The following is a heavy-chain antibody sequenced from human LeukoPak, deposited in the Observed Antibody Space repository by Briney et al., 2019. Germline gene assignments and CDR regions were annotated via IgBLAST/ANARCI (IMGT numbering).Heavy chain of an antibody. Sequence: PGGSLRLSCAASGFTFSSYAMSWVRQAPGKGLEWVSAISGSGGSTYYADSVKGRFTISRDNAKNTLYLQMNSLRAEDTAVYYCARGGYSSSWYHNRYYFDYWGQGTLVTVPS. CDR3: ARGGYSSSWYHNRYYFDY. CDR2: ISGSGGST. CDR1: GFTFSSYA. J-gene: IGHJ4*02. V-gene: IGHV3-23*01. D-gene: IGHD6-13*01.